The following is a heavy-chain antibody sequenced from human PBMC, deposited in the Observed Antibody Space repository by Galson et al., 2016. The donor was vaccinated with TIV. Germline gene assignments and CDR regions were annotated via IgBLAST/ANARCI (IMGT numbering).Heavy chain of an antibody. CDR3: ARDKSRRGCFDP. CDR2: IYQSGST. V-gene: IGHV4-59*01. CDR1: GDSINNYF. Sequence: TVSGDSINNYFWNWFRQSPGKGLEWIGDIYQSGSTNYNPSLKSRVTISIDTSKRQFSLKLYSVTAADTAVYYCARDKSRRGCFDPWGQGSLVTVSS. J-gene: IGHJ5*02.